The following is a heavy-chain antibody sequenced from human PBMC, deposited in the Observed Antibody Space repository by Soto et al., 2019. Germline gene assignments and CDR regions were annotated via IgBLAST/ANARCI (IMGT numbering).Heavy chain of an antibody. J-gene: IGHJ4*02. CDR2: IYSGGSR. Sequence: GGSLRLSCAASGFTFRSNYMSWGRQAPGKGLEWVAVIYSGGSRYYADSVKGRFTISRDNSKHTVYLQMNSVRAEDTAVYYCARVHPKSGSFQDDHYFDYWGQGTLVTVSS. CDR1: GFTFRSNY. V-gene: IGHV3-53*01. D-gene: IGHD1-26*01. CDR3: ARVHPKSGSFQDDHYFDY.